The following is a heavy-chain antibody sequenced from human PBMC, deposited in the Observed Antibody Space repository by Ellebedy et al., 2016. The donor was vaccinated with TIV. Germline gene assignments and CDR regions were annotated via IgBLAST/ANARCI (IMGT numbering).Heavy chain of an antibody. J-gene: IGHJ4*02. D-gene: IGHD3-10*01. CDR3: ARSNIWFGELQDY. CDR2: INPNSGGT. CDR1: VYTFTGYY. V-gene: IGHV1-2*04. Sequence: AASVKVSCKASVYTFTGYYMHWVRQAPGQGLAWMGWINPNSGGTNYAQQFQGWVTMTRDTYISTAYMELSRLRSDDTAVYYCARSNIWFGELQDYWGQGTLVTVSS.